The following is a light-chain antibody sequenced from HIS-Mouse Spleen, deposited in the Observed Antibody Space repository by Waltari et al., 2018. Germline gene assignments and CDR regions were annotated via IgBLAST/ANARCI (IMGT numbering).Light chain of an antibody. CDR1: KLGDKY. CDR3: YSTDSSGNHRV. J-gene: IGLJ2*01. V-gene: IGLV3-10*01. Sequence: SYELTQPPSVSVSPGQTASITCSGDKLGDKYACWYQQKPGQSPVLVIYEDSKRPSGIPGRFSGSSSGTMATLTISGAQVEDEADYYCYSTDSSGNHRVFGGGTKLTVL. CDR2: EDS.